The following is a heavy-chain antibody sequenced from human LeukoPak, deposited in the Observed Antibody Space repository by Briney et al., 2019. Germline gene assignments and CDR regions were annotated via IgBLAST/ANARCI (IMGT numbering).Heavy chain of an antibody. Sequence: GGPLRLSCAASGFTFSSYSMNWVRQAPGKGLEWVSSFSSSSSYIYYADSVKGRFTISRDNAKNSLYLQMNSLRAEDTAVYYCARDSSGSYWGNDAFDIWGQGTMVTVSS. CDR2: FSSSSSYI. CDR3: ARDSSGSYWGNDAFDI. CDR1: GFTFSSYS. D-gene: IGHD1-26*01. V-gene: IGHV3-21*01. J-gene: IGHJ3*02.